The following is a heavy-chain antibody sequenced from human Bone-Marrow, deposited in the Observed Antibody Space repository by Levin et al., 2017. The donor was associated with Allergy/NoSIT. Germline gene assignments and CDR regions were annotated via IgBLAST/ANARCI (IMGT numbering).Heavy chain of an antibody. CDR2: IFSNDEK. CDR3: ARTYYHSSGYYAFDI. V-gene: IGHV2-26*01. J-gene: IGHJ3*02. D-gene: IGHD3-22*01. Sequence: ESGPTLVKPTETLTLTCTVSGFSLSNARMGVSWIRQPPGKALEWLAHIFSNDEKSYSTSLKSRLTISKDTSKSQVVLTMTNMDPVDTATYYCARTYYHSSGYYAFDIWAQGTMVTVSS. CDR1: GFSLSNARMG.